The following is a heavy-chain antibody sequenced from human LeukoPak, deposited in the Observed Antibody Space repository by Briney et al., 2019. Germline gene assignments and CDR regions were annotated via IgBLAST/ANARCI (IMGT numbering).Heavy chain of an antibody. J-gene: IGHJ4*02. CDR1: GGSIGGSNSH. CDR2: IFYSGST. D-gene: IGHD2-2*01. CDR3: ARRGITYSSSFFAY. Sequence: SETLSLTCTVSGGSIGGSNSHWGWLRQPPGKGLEWIGSIFYSGSTYYNPSLKSRVTMSVDTSENQFSLKVTSVTAADTATYYCARRGITYSSSFFAYWGQGTLVTVSS. V-gene: IGHV4-39*01.